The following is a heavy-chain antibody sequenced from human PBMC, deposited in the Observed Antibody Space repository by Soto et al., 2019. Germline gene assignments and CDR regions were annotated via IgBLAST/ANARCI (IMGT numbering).Heavy chain of an antibody. CDR2: IRSKAYGGTT. CDR1: GFTFGDYA. J-gene: IGHJ4*02. Sequence: GGSLRLSCTASGFTFGDYAMSWFRQAPGKGLEWVGFIRSKAYGGTTEYAASVKGRFTISRDDSKSIAYLQMNSLKTEDTAVYYCTRDAPRCSGGSCYSDPGFDYWGQGTLVTVSS. CDR3: TRDAPRCSGGSCYSDPGFDY. V-gene: IGHV3-49*03. D-gene: IGHD2-15*01.